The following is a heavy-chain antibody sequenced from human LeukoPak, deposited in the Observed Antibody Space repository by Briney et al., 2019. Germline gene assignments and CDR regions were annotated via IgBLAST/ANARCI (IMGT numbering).Heavy chain of an antibody. CDR3: ARGGSYVHY. J-gene: IGHJ4*02. CDR2: INSGGSAI. Sequence: GGSLRLSCAASGXTFSNYEMNWVRQAPGKGLEWVSYINSGGSAIYYADSVKGRFTISRDNAKNSLYLQMNSLRADDTAVYYCARGGSYVHYWGQGTLVTVSS. D-gene: IGHD1-26*01. V-gene: IGHV3-48*03. CDR1: GXTFSNYE.